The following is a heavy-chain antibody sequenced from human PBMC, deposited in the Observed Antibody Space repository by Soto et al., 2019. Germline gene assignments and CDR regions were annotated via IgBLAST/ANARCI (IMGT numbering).Heavy chain of an antibody. V-gene: IGHV3-30-3*01. D-gene: IGHD3-9*01. Sequence: QVQLVESGGGVVQPGRSLRLSCAASGFTFSSYAMHWVRQAPGKGLEWVAVISYDGSNKYYADSVKGRFTIARDNSKNTLYLPMNSLRAEDTAVYYCARGVLTGSSKNNSSGYCGVDVWGQGTTVTVSS. CDR3: ARGVLTGSSKNNSSGYCGVDV. CDR2: ISYDGSNK. J-gene: IGHJ6*02. CDR1: GFTFSSYA.